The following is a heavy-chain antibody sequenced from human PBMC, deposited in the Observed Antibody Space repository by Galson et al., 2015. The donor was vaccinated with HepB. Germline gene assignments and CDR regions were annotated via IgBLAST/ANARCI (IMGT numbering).Heavy chain of an antibody. D-gene: IGHD3-3*01. V-gene: IGHV3-30*18. CDR3: AKGGYYDFWSAYDS. CDR1: GFTFSTFG. J-gene: IGHJ4*02. CDR2: ISYDGTNK. Sequence: SLRLSCATPGFTFSTFGLHWVRQAPGKGLEWVAVISYDGTNKYYADSVEGRFTISSDNSKNTLYLQMNSLRPEDTAIYYCAKGGYYDFWSAYDSWGQGTLVTVSS.